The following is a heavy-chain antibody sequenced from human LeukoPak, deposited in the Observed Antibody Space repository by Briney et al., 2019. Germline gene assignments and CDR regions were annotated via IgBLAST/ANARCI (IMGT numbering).Heavy chain of an antibody. CDR1: GGTVSSYA. Sequence: GASVKVSCKSSGGTVSSYAIIWVRQAPGQGLEWMGGIIPIFGTANYAQKFQGRVTITADESTSTAYMELSSLRSEDTAVYYCASCWQQLDPSCYSYDMDVWGQGTTVTVSS. CDR3: ASCWQQLDPSCYSYDMDV. J-gene: IGHJ6*02. V-gene: IGHV1-69*13. CDR2: IIPIFGTA. D-gene: IGHD6-13*01.